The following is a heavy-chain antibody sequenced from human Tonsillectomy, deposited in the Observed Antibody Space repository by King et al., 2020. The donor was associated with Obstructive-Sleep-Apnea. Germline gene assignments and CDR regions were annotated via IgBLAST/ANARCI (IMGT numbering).Heavy chain of an antibody. V-gene: IGHV3-23*04. Sequence: VQLVESGGGLVQPGGSRRLSCAASGFTFSSYAISCFRQAQGKGLECVSAVSGSGGSTYYEDSVNGLLTISIDNSKSKLYLQMNSLRAEDTAVYYCAKVATYDILTGDYYYGMDVCGQGTTVTGSS. CDR2: VSGSGGST. CDR1: GFTFSSYA. J-gene: IGHJ6*02. CDR3: AKVATYDILTGDYYYGMDV. D-gene: IGHD3-9*01.